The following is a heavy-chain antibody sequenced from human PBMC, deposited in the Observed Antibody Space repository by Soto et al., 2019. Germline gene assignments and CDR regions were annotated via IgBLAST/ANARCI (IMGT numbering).Heavy chain of an antibody. V-gene: IGHV4-30-2*01. D-gene: IGHD1-26*01. Sequence: QLQLQESGSGLVKPSQTLSLTCAVSGGSISSGGYSWSWIRQPPGKGLEWIGYIYHSGSTYYNPSLTRRVTITLDTSNNQCSLKLSSVTAADTAVYYCAAGGELPRYYWCQGTLVPVSS. CDR2: IYHSGST. CDR1: GGSISSGGYS. J-gene: IGHJ4*02. CDR3: AAGGELPRYY.